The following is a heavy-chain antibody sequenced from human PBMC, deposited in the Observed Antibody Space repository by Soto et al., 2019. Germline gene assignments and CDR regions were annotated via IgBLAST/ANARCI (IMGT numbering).Heavy chain of an antibody. CDR1: GFTFSSYA. CDR3: AKALDVVTFWTYYYYGMDV. CDR2: ISGSGDST. Sequence: GGSLRLSCAASGFTFSSYAMSWVRQAPGKGLEWVSAISGSGDSTYYADSVKGRFTISRDNSKNTLYLQMNSLRAEDTAVYYCAKALDVVTFWTYYYYGMDVWGQGTTVTVLL. J-gene: IGHJ6*02. V-gene: IGHV3-23*01. D-gene: IGHD3-22*01.